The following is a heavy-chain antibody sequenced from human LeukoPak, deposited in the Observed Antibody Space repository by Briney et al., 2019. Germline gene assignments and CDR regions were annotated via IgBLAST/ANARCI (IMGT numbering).Heavy chain of an antibody. J-gene: IGHJ4*02. V-gene: IGHV3-48*02. CDR2: ISSSSSTI. CDR1: GFTFSTYS. Sequence: GGSLRLSCAASGFTFSTYSMNWVRQAPGKGLEWVSYISSSSSTIYYADSVKGRFTISRDNAKNSLYLQMNSLRDEDTAVYYCARENSSSSGSVSDYWGQGTLVTVSS. CDR3: ARENSSSSGSVSDY. D-gene: IGHD6-6*01.